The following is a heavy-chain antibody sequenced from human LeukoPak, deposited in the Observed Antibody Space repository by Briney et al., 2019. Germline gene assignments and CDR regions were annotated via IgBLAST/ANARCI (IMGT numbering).Heavy chain of an antibody. Sequence: GGSLRLSCAASGFTFSNFAMNWVRQAPGKGLEWVSYIINSGGTVYYTDSVQGRFTISRDNARNSLFLQMNSLRDEDTAVYYCARVGRGVYGMDVWGQGTTVTVSS. J-gene: IGHJ6*02. CDR3: ARVGRGVYGMDV. V-gene: IGHV3-48*02. CDR1: GFTFSNFA. CDR2: IINSGGTV. D-gene: IGHD3-10*01.